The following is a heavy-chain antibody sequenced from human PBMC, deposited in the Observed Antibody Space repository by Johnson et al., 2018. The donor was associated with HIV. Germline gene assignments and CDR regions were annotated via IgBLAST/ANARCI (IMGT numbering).Heavy chain of an antibody. V-gene: IGHV3-15*01. CDR3: TTDLASDAFDI. Sequence: EVQLVESGGGLVKPGGSLRLSCAASGFTFSNAWMSWVRQAPGKGLEWVGRIKSKTDGGTTDYAAPVKGRFTIPRGDSKNTLYLQMNSLKTEDTAVYYCTTDLASDAFDIWGQGTMVTVSS. J-gene: IGHJ3*02. CDR2: IKSKTDGGTT. CDR1: GFTFSNAW.